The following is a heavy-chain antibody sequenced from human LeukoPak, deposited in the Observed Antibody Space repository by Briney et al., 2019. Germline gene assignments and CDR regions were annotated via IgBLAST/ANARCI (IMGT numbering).Heavy chain of an antibody. CDR1: GFTFSTYS. CDR2: INPDGRDT. D-gene: IGHD2-21*02. J-gene: IGHJ1*01. V-gene: IGHV3-7*01. Sequence: GGSLRLSCAASGFTFSTYSMNWVRQAPGKGLEWVAHINPDGRDTYYVDSVKGRFTISRDNAQNSMYLQMNSLRVEDTAVYYCTSWGDTTAEYFQRWGQGTLVTVSS. CDR3: TSWGDTTAEYFQR.